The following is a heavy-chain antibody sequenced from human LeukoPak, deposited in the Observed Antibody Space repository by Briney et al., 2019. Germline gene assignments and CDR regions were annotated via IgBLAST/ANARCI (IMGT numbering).Heavy chain of an antibody. CDR2: ISSSSSYI. CDR1: GFTISSYS. V-gene: IGHV3-21*01. D-gene: IGHD6-13*01. J-gene: IGHJ4*02. CDR3: VTAAGLGVYYFDY. Sequence: GSLRLSCAPSGFTISSYSMSWVRQAPGKGLEWVSSISSSSSYIYYADSVKGRFTISRDNAKNSPYLQMNSLRAEDTAVYYCVTAAGLGVYYFDYWGQGTLVTVSS.